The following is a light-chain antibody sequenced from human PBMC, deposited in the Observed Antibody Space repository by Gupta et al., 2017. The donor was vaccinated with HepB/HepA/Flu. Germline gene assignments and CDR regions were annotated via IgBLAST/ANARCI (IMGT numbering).Light chain of an antibody. CDR2: GAS. CDR1: QSLTSNY. V-gene: IGKV3-20*01. J-gene: IGKJ2*04. Sequence: DNVLTQSPGTLSMSSGERVTLSCRASQSLTSNYLAWYQQKPGQAPRLLIYGASGRATGIPDRFSGSGSGTDFTLTITRLEPEDFGVYFCQQYGSSPSSFGQGTKLEIK. CDR3: QQYGSSPSS.